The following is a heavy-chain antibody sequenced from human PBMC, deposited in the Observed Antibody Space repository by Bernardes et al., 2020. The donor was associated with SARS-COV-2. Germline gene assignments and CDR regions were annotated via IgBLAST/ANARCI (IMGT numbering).Heavy chain of an antibody. CDR3: ARGAGIPQVLDF. CDR2: LSYNGVS. J-gene: IGHJ4*02. Sequence: SEPLSLRCTVSGGSISGYYWSWVRQPPGKGLEWIGYLSYNGVSNYSPSLESRVTISIDTSQNQFSLKLSSVTAADTAVYYCARGAGIPQVLDFWTRGTLVTVSS. V-gene: IGHV4-59*01. CDR1: GGSISGYY.